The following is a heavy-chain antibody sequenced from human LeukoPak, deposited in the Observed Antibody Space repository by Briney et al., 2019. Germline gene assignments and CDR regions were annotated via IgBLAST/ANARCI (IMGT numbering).Heavy chain of an antibody. CDR3: ARAQPLPDY. D-gene: IGHD2-15*01. J-gene: IGHJ4*02. V-gene: IGHV4-34*01. CDR1: GFTFSRFG. CDR2: INHSGST. Sequence: GTLRLSCAASGFTFSRFGMSWIRQPPGKGLEWIGEINHSGSTNYNPSLKSRVTISVDTSKNQFSLKLSSVTAADTAVYYCARAQPLPDYWGQGTLVTVSS.